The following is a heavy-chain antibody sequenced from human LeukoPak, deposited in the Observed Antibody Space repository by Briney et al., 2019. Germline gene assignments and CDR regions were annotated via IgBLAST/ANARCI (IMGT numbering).Heavy chain of an antibody. D-gene: IGHD3-10*01. J-gene: IGHJ4*02. CDR1: GFTFSRYG. V-gene: IGHV3-30*02. CDR2: IRYDGSNR. Sequence: GGSLRLSCGTSGFTFSRYGRHWVRQAPGKGLEWVAFIRYDGSNRYYADSVKGRFTISRDNSKNTLYLQIHSLRAEDTAVYYCAKDSAAPISITMVRGRWYFDYWGQGTLVTVSS. CDR3: AKDSAAPISITMVRGRWYFDY.